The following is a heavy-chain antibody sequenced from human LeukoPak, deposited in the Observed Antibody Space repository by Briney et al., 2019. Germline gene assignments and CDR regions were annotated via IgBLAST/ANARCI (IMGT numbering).Heavy chain of an antibody. CDR2: ISGSGGST. CDR3: ARVAWRGGALDY. J-gene: IGHJ4*02. D-gene: IGHD2-21*01. CDR1: GFTFSSYA. V-gene: IGHV3-23*01. Sequence: GGSLRLSCAASGFTFSSYAMSWVRQAPGKGLEWVSAISGSGGSTYYADSVKGRFTISRDNAKNSLYLQMNSLRDEDTAVYYCARVAWRGGALDYWGQGTLVTVSS.